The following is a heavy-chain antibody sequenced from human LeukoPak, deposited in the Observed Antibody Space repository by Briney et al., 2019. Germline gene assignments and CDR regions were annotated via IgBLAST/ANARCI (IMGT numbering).Heavy chain of an antibody. D-gene: IGHD3-10*01. J-gene: IGHJ6*02. CDR1: GGSFSGYY. CDR2: INHSGST. V-gene: IGHV4-34*01. CDR3: ASSGSGFGEFYYYYGMDV. Sequence: PSETLSPTCAVYGGSFSGYYWSWIRQPPGKGLEWIGEINHSGSTNYNPSLKSRVTISVDTSKNQFSLKLSSVTAADTAVYYCASSGSGFGEFYYYYGMDVWGQGTTVTVSS.